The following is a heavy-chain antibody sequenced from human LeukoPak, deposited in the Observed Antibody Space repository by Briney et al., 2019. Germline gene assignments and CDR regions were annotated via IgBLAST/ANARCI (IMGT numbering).Heavy chain of an antibody. CDR3: TRGKGDQGWY. CDR1: GFTFGDYA. Sequence: GGSLRLSCTTSGFTFGDYAMSWFRQAPGKGLEWVGFIRSKAYGGTTEYAASVKGRFTISRDDSRSIAYLQMNSLKSEDTAMYYCTRGKGDQGWYWGQGTLVTVSS. D-gene: IGHD2-15*01. CDR2: IRSKAYGGTT. V-gene: IGHV3-49*03. J-gene: IGHJ4*02.